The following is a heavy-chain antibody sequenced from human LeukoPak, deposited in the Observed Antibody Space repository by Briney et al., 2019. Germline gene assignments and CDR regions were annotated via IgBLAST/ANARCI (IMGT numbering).Heavy chain of an antibody. Sequence: GASVKVSCKASGYTFTSYDINWVRQAPGQGLGWMGWMNPNSGNTGYAQKFQGRGTMTRSTSINTAYMELNSLTSEDTAVYYCARSSVGARRRIDYWGQGSLVTVSS. V-gene: IGHV1-8*01. CDR2: MNPNSGNT. D-gene: IGHD1-26*01. CDR3: ARSSVGARRRIDY. J-gene: IGHJ4*02. CDR1: GYTFTSYD.